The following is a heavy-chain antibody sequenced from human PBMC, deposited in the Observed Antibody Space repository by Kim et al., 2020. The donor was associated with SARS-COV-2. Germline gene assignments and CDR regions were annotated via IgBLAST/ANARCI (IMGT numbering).Heavy chain of an antibody. V-gene: IGHV1-2*02. CDR1: GYTFTNYY. Sequence: ASVKVSCRTSGYTFTNYYIHWVRQAPGQGLEWMGWINPNSGFTKFAQKFQGRVSMTGDTSINTAYMEVNSLASDDTPVYFFPRDRSNPVYSFCPWGQGPL. D-gene: IGHD3-3*01. J-gene: IGHJ5*02. CDR2: INPNSGFT. CDR3: PRDRSNPVYSFCP.